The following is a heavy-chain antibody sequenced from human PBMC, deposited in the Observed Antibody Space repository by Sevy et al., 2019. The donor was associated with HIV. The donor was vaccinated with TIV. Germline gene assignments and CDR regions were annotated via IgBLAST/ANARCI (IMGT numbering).Heavy chain of an antibody. D-gene: IGHD5-12*01. CDR3: VNDGISGYDFAVYYFDY. CDR1: GFTFSSYA. J-gene: IGHJ4*02. V-gene: IGHV3-64D*06. CDR2: ISSNGGST. Sequence: GGSLRLSCSASGFTFSSYAMHWVRQAPGKGLEYVSAISSNGGSTYYADSVKGRFTISRDNSKNTLYLQMSSLRAEDTAVYYCVNDGISGYDFAVYYFDYWGQGTLVTVSS.